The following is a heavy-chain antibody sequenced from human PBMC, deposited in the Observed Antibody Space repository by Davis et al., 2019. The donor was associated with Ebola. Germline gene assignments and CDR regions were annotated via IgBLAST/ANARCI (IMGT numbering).Heavy chain of an antibody. V-gene: IGHV4-39*01. D-gene: IGHD6-19*01. CDR2: IYYSGRT. CDR1: GGSISSSTYY. CDR3: ARLPLGIAVA. Sequence: SETLSLTCTVSGGSISSSTYYWGWIRQPPGKGLEWIGSIYYSGRTYYNPSLKSRVTISVDTSKNQFSLKLSSVTAADTAVYYCARLPLGIAVAWGQGTLVTVSS. J-gene: IGHJ5*02.